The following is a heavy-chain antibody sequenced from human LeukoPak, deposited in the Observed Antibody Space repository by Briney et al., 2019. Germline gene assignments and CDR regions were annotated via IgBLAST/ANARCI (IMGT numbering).Heavy chain of an antibody. D-gene: IGHD3-3*01. CDR1: GGSISSSSYY. V-gene: IGHV4-39*01. CDR2: IYYSGSS. CDR3: ASLRERSYYARGFDY. Sequence: SGTLSLTCGVSGGSISSSSYYWGWIRQPPGKGLEWIGSIYYSGSSYYNPSLKSRVTISVDTSKNQFSLKLSSVTAADTAVYYCASLRERSYYARGFDYWGQGTLVTVSS. J-gene: IGHJ4*02.